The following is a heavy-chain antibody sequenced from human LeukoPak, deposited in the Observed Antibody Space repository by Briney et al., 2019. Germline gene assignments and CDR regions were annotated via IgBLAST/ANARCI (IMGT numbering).Heavy chain of an antibody. V-gene: IGHV3-7*01. Sequence: PGRSLRLSCAASGFTFSSYAMHWVRQAPGKGLEWVANIKQDGSEKYYVDSVKGRFTISRDNAKNSLYPQMNSLRAEDTAVYYCARESVAASPYWGQGTLVTVSS. CDR3: ARESVAASPY. J-gene: IGHJ4*02. CDR2: IKQDGSEK. D-gene: IGHD6-19*01. CDR1: GFTFSSYA.